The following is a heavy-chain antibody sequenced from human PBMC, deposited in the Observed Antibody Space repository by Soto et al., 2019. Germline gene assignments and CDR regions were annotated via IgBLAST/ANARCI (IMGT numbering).Heavy chain of an antibody. CDR1: GGSISSGGYY. Sequence: QVQLQESGPGLVKPSQTLSLTCTVSGGSISSGGYYWSWIRQHPGKGLEWIGYIYYSGSTYHNPSLKSRVTISVDTSKNQFSLKLSSVTAADTVVYYCARDRCGGGSCYEGGFDLWGRGTLVTVSS. V-gene: IGHV4-31*03. CDR2: IYYSGST. D-gene: IGHD2-15*01. J-gene: IGHJ2*01. CDR3: ARDRCGGGSCYEGGFDL.